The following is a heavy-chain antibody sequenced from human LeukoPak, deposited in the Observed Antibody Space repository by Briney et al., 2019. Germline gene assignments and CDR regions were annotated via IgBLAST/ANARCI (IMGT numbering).Heavy chain of an antibody. CDR1: GGSIFSGDYY. Sequence: SQTLSLTCTVSGGSIFSGDYYWNWIRQPPGKGLEWIGYIYYNGITYYNPSLESRVTISVDTSKNQFSLKLSSVTAADTAVYYCARGDYNDGAGYLDHWGQGTLVPVSS. CDR3: ARGDYNDGAGYLDH. J-gene: IGHJ5*02. CDR2: IYYNGIT. V-gene: IGHV4-30-4*01. D-gene: IGHD3-22*01.